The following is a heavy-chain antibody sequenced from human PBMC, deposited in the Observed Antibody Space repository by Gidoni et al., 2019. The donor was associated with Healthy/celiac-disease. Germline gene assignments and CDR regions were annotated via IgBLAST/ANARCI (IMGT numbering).Heavy chain of an antibody. CDR2: ISGSGGST. Sequence: EVQLVESGGGLVQPGGSLRLSCAASGSTLSSYAMSWVRQAPGKGLEWVSVISGSGGSTYYADSVKGRFTISRDNSENTLYLQMNSLRAEDTAVYYCAKDRAFGVVNPVDFWGQGTLVTVSS. CDR1: GSTLSSYA. D-gene: IGHD3-3*01. CDR3: AKDRAFGVVNPVDF. J-gene: IGHJ4*02. V-gene: IGHV3-23*04.